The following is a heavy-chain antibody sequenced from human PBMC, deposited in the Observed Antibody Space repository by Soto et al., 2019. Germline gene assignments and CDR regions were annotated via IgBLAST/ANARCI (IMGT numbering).Heavy chain of an antibody. J-gene: IGHJ4*02. CDR3: ARDLEGAPRYSSRKYYFDY. CDR2: INPSGGST. Sequence: QVQLVQSGAEVKKPGASVKVSCKASGYTFTSYYMHWVRQAPGQGLEWMGIINPSGGSTSYAQKFQGRVTMTRDTSTSTVYMELSSPRSEDTAVYYCARDLEGAPRYSSRKYYFDYWGQGTLVTVSS. D-gene: IGHD6-19*01. CDR1: GYTFTSYY. V-gene: IGHV1-46*03.